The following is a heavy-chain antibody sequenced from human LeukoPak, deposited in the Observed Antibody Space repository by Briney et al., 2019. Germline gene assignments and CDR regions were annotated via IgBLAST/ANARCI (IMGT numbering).Heavy chain of an antibody. CDR3: ARRGVDY. CDR2: ISSSSSYI. V-gene: IGHV3-21*01. J-gene: IGHJ4*02. D-gene: IGHD3-3*01. Sequence: KSGGSLRLSCAASGFTFSSYSMNWVRQAPGKGLEWVSSISSSSSYIYYAGSVKGRFTISRDNAKNSLYLQMNSLRAEDTAVYYCARRGVDYWGQGTLVTVSS. CDR1: GFTFSSYS.